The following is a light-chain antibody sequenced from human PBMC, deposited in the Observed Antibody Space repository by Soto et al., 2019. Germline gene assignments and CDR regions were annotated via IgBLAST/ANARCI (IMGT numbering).Light chain of an antibody. CDR1: SSDVGVYNF. V-gene: IGLV2-14*01. CDR3: SSYTTSSPYV. Sequence: QSALTQPASVSGSPGQSITISCTGTSSDVGVYNFVSWYQHHPGRAPKLILYEVTIRPSGVSNRFSGSKSGNTASLTISGLQAEDEADYYCSSYTTSSPYVFGSGTQLTVL. J-gene: IGLJ1*01. CDR2: EVT.